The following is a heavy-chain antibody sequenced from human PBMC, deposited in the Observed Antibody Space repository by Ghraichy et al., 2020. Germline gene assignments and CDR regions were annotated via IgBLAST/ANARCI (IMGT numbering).Heavy chain of an antibody. V-gene: IGHV3-74*01. CDR3: AREGTVLLWFRELFSEEFHNPNWFDP. D-gene: IGHD3-10*01. CDR2: INSDGSST. Sequence: ETLSLTCAASGFTFSSYWMHWVRQAPGKGLVWVSRINSDGSSTSYADSVKGRFTISRDNAKNTLYLQMNSLRAEDTAVYYCAREGTVLLWFRELFSEEFHNPNWFDPWGQGTLVTVSS. J-gene: IGHJ5*02. CDR1: GFTFSSYW.